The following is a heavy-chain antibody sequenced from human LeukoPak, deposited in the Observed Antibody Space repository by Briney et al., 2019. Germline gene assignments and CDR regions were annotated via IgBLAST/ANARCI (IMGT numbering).Heavy chain of an antibody. CDR3: ASSSRWELRPN. Sequence: GGSLRLSCAASGFTFSSYEMNWVRQAPGKGLEWVSHISSSGSTIYYADSVKGRFTISRDNAKNSLYLQMNSLRAEDTAVYYCASSSRWELRPNWGQGTLVTVSS. D-gene: IGHD1-26*01. CDR1: GFTFSSYE. V-gene: IGHV3-48*03. J-gene: IGHJ4*02. CDR2: ISSSGSTI.